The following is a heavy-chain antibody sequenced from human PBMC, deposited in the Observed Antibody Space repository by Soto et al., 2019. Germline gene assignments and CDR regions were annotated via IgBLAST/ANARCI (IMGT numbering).Heavy chain of an antibody. V-gene: IGHV3-48*02. D-gene: IGHD4-17*01. J-gene: IGHJ5*02. Sequence: EVQLVESGGGLVQHGGSLRITCAASGFTFSSYSMNWVRQAPGKGLEWVSYISSSSSTIYYADSVKGRFTISRDNAKNSLYLQMNSLRDEDTAVYYCARDGNGSGDYGDNNWFDPWGQGTLVTVSS. CDR1: GFTFSSYS. CDR3: ARDGNGSGDYGDNNWFDP. CDR2: ISSSSSTI.